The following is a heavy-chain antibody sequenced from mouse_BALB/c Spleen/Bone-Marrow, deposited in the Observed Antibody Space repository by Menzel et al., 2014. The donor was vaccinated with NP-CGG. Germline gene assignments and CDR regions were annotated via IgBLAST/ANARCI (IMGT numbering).Heavy chain of an antibody. D-gene: IGHD4-1*01. Sequence: VQVVESGAGLARPGAPVKMSCKASGYTFTSYMIQWVKQRPGQGLEWIGYINPSSGYTDYNQKFKDKTTLTADKSSNTAYMQLTSLTSEDSAVYSCAREARTGAWFTYWGQGTLVTVSA. CDR1: GYTFTSYM. V-gene: IGHV1-4*02. CDR3: AREARTGAWFTY. CDR2: INPSSGYT. J-gene: IGHJ3*01.